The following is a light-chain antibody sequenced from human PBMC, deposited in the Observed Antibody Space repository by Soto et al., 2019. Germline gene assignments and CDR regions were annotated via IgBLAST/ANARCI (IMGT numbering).Light chain of an antibody. V-gene: IGKV3-20*01. CDR1: QSISSS. Sequence: MTQSPATLSVTPGERAPLSCRASQSISSSLAWYQEKPGQAPRLLIHGASTRATGIPDRFTGSGSGTDFTLTISRLEPEDIAVYYCQQYGSSGTFGQGTKVDI. J-gene: IGKJ1*01. CDR3: QQYGSSGT. CDR2: GAS.